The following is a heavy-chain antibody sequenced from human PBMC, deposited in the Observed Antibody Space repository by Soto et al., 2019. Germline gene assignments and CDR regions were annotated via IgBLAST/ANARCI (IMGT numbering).Heavy chain of an antibody. CDR2: ISPKSGGT. CDR1: GYTFTNYY. Sequence: GASVKVSFKASGYTFTNYYMHWLRQAPGQGFEWLGRISPKSGGTNYAQKFQGRVTMTWDTSLKTAYMELSSLISEDTAVYYCARPPGYISDWHYFDLWGQGTLVTVSS. J-gene: IGHJ4*02. CDR3: ARPPGYISDWHYFDL. V-gene: IGHV1-2*02. D-gene: IGHD2-21*02.